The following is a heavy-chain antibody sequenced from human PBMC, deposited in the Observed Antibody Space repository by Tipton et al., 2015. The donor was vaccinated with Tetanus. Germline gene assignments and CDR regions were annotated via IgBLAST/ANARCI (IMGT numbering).Heavy chain of an antibody. CDR1: GDSVSSNTDA. CDR2: TYYRSKWYN. J-gene: IGHJ3*01. D-gene: IGHD3-16*01. CDR3: ARDSGLGLDAFDV. V-gene: IGHV6-1*01. Sequence: LRLSCAISGDSVSSNTDAWNWIRQSPSRGLEWLGRTYYRSKWYNDYALSVKSRITINPDTSKNQFSLRLKSVTPEDTAMYYCARDSGLGLDAFDVWGRGTMVTVSS.